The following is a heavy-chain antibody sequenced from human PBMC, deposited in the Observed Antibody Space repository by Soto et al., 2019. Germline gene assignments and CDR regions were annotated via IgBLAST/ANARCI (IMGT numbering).Heavy chain of an antibody. V-gene: IGHV4-34*01. D-gene: IGHD3-10*01. CDR3: ARGDFTMVRGVIDY. CDR1: GGSFSGYY. Sequence: QVQLQQWGAGLLKPSETLSLTCAVYGGSFSGYYWSWIRQPPGKGLEWIGEINHSGSTNYNPSLKSRVTISVDTSKNQFSLKLSSVTAADTAVYYCARGDFTMVRGVIDYWGQGTLVTVSS. CDR2: INHSGST. J-gene: IGHJ4*02.